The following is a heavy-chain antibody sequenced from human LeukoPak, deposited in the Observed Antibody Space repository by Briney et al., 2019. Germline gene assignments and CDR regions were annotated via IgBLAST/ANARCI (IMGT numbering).Heavy chain of an antibody. CDR1: GGSISSGDSY. CDR2: ISNSGST. CDR3: ARRCSDGSTCYSNDAFDI. J-gene: IGHJ3*02. D-gene: IGHD2-15*01. Sequence: PSETLSLTCTVSGGSISSGDSYWSWMRQPPGKGLEWIGYISNSGSTYYNPSLKSRVTISADTSKNQFSLRVSSVTAADTAVYYCARRCSDGSTCYSNDAFDIWGQGTMVTVSS. V-gene: IGHV4-30-4*01.